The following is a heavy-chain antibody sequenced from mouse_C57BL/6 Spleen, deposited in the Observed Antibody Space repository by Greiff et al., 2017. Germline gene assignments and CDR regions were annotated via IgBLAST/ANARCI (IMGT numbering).Heavy chain of an antibody. CDR1: GYTFTDYN. CDR2: INPNNGGT. V-gene: IGHV1-22*01. D-gene: IGHD2-1*01. CDR3: AYGNYEDYFDY. J-gene: IGHJ2*01. Sequence: VQLQQSGPELVKPGASVKMSCKASGYTFTDYNMHWVKQSHGKSLEWIGYINPNNGGTSYNQKFKGKATLTVNKSSSTAYMELRSLTSEDSAVYYCAYGNYEDYFDYWGQGTTLTVSS.